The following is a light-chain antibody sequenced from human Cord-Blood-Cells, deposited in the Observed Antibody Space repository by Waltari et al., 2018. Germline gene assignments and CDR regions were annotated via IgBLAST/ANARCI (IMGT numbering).Light chain of an antibody. J-gene: IGKJ1*01. CDR2: WAS. V-gene: IGKV4-1*01. Sequence: DIVMTQSPDSLAVSLGERATTTCKSSPTVLYRSTKKNYLAWYQQKPGQPPKLLIYWASTRESGVPDRFSGSGSGTDFTLTISSLQAEDVAVYYCQQYYSTPTWTFGQGTKVEIK. CDR3: QQYYSTPTWT. CDR1: PTVLYRSTKKNY.